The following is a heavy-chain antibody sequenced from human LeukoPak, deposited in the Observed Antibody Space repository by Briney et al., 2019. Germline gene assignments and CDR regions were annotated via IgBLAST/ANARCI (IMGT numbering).Heavy chain of an antibody. V-gene: IGHV3-21*01. D-gene: IGHD6-19*01. CDR1: GFTFSSYS. Sequence: GGSLRLSCAASGFTFSSYSMNWVRQAPGKGLEWVSSISSSSSYICYADSVKGRFTISRDNAKNSLYLQMNSLRAEDTAVYYCATAVAPTDFDYWGQGTLVTVSS. CDR2: ISSSSSYI. J-gene: IGHJ4*02. CDR3: ATAVAPTDFDY.